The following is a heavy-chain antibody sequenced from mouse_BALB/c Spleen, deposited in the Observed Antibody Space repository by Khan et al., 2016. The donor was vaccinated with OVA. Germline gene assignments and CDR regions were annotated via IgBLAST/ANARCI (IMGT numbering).Heavy chain of an antibody. CDR1: GFSLTGYG. V-gene: IGHV2-6-7*01. J-gene: IGHJ4*01. D-gene: IGHD2-4*01. CDR3: AREIYYDYAYYYAMDY. Sequence: VELVESGPGLVAPSQSLSITCTVSGFSLTGYGVNWVRQPPGKGLEWLGMIWGDGSTDYNSALKSRLRISKDNSKSQVFLKMNSLHTDDTARYYCAREIYYDYAYYYAMDYWGQGTSVTGSS. CDR2: IWGDGST.